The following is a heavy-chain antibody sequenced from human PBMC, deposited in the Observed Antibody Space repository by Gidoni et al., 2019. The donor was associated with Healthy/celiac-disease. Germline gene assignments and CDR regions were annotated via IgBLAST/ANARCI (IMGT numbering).Heavy chain of an antibody. CDR1: GGTFSSYA. Sequence: QVQLVQSGAEVKKPGSSVKVSCRAYGGTFSSYAISWVRQAPGQGLEWMGGLIPIFGTANYAQKFQGRVTITADKSTSTAYMELSSLRSEDTAVYYCARGLPSGIYDILTGYSPGVNWFDPWGQGTLVTVSS. CDR3: ARGLPSGIYDILTGYSPGVNWFDP. D-gene: IGHD3-9*01. J-gene: IGHJ5*02. V-gene: IGHV1-69*06. CDR2: LIPIFGTA.